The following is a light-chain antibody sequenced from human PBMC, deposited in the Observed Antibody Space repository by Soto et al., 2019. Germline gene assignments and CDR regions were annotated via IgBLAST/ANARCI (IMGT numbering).Light chain of an antibody. CDR2: WAS. CDR1: QSVFYTSNNKNY. J-gene: IGKJ4*01. Sequence: DIVMTQSPDSLAVSLGEGATINCRSSQSVFYTSNNKNYLAWYQHRPGQPPKLLLYWASNRESGVPDRFSGSEPGTDFTLTTSSLEPDEVANDFHQQYESAPLNFAGQTKVELK. V-gene: IGKV4-1*01. CDR3: QQYESAPLN.